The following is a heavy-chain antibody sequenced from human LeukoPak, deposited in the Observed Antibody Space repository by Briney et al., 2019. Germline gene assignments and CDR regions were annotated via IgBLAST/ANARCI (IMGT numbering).Heavy chain of an antibody. Sequence: GGSLRLSCAASGFTVSSNYMSWVRQAPGKGLECVSVIYSGGSTYYVDSVKGRFTISRDNSKNTLYLQMNGLRADDTAVYYCARLWIGATPMFLRTIDYWGQGTLVTVSS. CDR3: ARLWIGATPMFLRTIDY. CDR1: GFTVSSNY. D-gene: IGHD3-3*01. CDR2: IYSGGST. V-gene: IGHV3-66*04. J-gene: IGHJ4*02.